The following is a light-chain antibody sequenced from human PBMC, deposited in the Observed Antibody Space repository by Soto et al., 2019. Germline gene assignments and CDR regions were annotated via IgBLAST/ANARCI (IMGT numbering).Light chain of an antibody. CDR2: YAA. CDR3: QHRSNWPYT. V-gene: IGKV3-11*01. CDR1: QSVSSN. J-gene: IGKJ2*01. Sequence: EIVLTQSPATLSLSPGERATLSCRASQSVSSNFGWYQQKPGQAARLLIYYAASRATGIPASFSGSGSATDFTLTISSLEPEDFAVYYRQHRSNWPYTFGQGTKLEIK.